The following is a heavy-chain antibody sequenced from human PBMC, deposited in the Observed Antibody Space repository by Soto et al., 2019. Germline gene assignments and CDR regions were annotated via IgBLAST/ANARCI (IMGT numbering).Heavy chain of an antibody. Sequence: SVKVSCKASGGTFSRYAISWVLQAPGQGLEWMGGIIPILGTANYAQKFQGRVTITADESTSTAYMELSSLRFEDTAVYYCARAIVGPTTTGWLDPWGQGTLVT. J-gene: IGHJ5*02. V-gene: IGHV1-69*13. CDR3: ARAIVGPTTTGWLDP. CDR1: GGTFSRYA. CDR2: IIPILGTA. D-gene: IGHD1-26*01.